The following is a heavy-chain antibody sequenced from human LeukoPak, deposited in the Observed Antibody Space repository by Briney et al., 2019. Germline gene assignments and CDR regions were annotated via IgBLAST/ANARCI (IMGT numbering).Heavy chain of an antibody. CDR1: GFTFSSYA. Sequence: PGGSLRLSCAASGFTFSSYAMSWVRQAPGKGLEWVSTISSSAYSTYYADSVKGRFTISRDNSKNTLYLQMNSLRVEDTAVYYCAGAGGDYYYSGMDVWGQGNTVTVSS. V-gene: IGHV3-23*01. J-gene: IGHJ6*02. CDR2: ISSSAYST. D-gene: IGHD3-10*01. CDR3: AGAGGDYYYSGMDV.